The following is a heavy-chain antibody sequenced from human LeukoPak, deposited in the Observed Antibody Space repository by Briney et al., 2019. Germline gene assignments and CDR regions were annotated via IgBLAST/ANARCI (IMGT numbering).Heavy chain of an antibody. CDR1: GYAFTGYY. Sequence: ASVKVSCKASGYAFTGYYMHWVRQAPGQGLEWMGWINPNSGGTNYAQKFQGRVTMTRDTSISTAYMELSRLRSDDTAVYYCARDPPGIAAAYYFDYWGQGTLVTVSS. V-gene: IGHV1-2*02. J-gene: IGHJ4*02. CDR3: ARDPPGIAAAYYFDY. D-gene: IGHD6-13*01. CDR2: INPNSGGT.